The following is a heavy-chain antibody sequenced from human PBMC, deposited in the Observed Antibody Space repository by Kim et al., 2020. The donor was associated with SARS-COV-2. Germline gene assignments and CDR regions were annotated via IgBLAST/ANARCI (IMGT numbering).Heavy chain of an antibody. CDR3: ARDSLLRFLEWSMFKTYYMDV. Sequence: GGSLRLSCAASGFTFSSYSMNWVRQAPGKGLEWVSSISSSSSYIYYAVSVKGRFTISRDNAKNSLYLQMNSLRAEDTAVYYCARDSLLRFLEWSMFKTYYMDVWGKGTTVTVSS. D-gene: IGHD3-3*01. CDR1: GFTFSSYS. J-gene: IGHJ6*03. CDR2: ISSSSSYI. V-gene: IGHV3-21*01.